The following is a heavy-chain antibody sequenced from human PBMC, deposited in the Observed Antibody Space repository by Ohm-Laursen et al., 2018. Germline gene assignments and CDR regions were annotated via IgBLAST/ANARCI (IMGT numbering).Heavy chain of an antibody. J-gene: IGHJ4*02. V-gene: IGHV4-39*01. CDR1: GGSISNNNHY. CDR2: IYYTGTT. D-gene: IGHD6-13*01. Sequence: SETLSLTCTVSGGSISNNNHYWGWIRQPPGRRLEWIGTIYYTGTTYYNPPLKSRVTISVDTSKNPFSLRLSSVTAADTAVYYCASSNNWYYFDSWGQGTLVTVSS. CDR3: ASSNNWYYFDS.